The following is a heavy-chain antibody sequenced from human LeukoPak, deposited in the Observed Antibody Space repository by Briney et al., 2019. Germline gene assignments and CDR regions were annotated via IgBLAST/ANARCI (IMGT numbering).Heavy chain of an antibody. CDR2: IYYSGST. Sequence: SETLSLTCTVSGGSISSYYWSWIRQPPGKGLEWIGYIYYSGSTNYNPSLKSRVTISVDTSKNQFSLKLSSVTAADTAVYYCARGARWLHFDYWGQGTLVTVSS. D-gene: IGHD3-22*01. CDR1: GGSISSYY. CDR3: ARGARWLHFDY. V-gene: IGHV4-59*01. J-gene: IGHJ4*02.